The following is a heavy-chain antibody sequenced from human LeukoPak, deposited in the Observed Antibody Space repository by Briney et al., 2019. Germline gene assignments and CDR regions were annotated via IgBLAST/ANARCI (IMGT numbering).Heavy chain of an antibody. V-gene: IGHV4-61*02. CDR2: IYTSGST. Sequence: SETLSLTCTVSGGSISSGSYYWSWIRQPAGKGLEWIGRIYTSGSTNYNPSLKSRVTISVDTSKNQFSLRLSSVTAADTAVYYYASHYDILTGYSGVDYWGQGTLVTVSS. CDR1: GGSISSGSYY. CDR3: ASHYDILTGYSGVDY. J-gene: IGHJ4*02. D-gene: IGHD3-9*01.